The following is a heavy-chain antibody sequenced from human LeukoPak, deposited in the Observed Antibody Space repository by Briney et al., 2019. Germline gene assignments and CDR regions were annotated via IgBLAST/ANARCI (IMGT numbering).Heavy chain of an antibody. CDR3: AKAHYNWFDP. V-gene: IGHV3-23*01. J-gene: IGHJ5*02. CDR2: MSGNGGTT. CDR1: GFTFSSYA. Sequence: PGGSLRLSCAASGFTFSSYAMSWVRQAPGKGLEWVSTMSGNGGTTYYADSVKGRFTISRDNSRNTLFLQMNSLRAEDTAVYHCAKAHYNWFDPWGQGTLVTVSS.